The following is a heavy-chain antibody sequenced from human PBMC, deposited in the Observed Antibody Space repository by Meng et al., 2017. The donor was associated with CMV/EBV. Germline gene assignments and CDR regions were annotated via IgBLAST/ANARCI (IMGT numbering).Heavy chain of an antibody. CDR3: ARDSGGGVLWY. D-gene: IGHD3-16*01. Sequence: ASVKVSCKASGLAFSDYYMHWVRQAPGQGLEWMGIINPSGGSTRYAQKFQGRVTMTRDTSTSTAYMELSRLRSEDTAVYYCARDSGGGVLWYWGQGTLVTVSS. J-gene: IGHJ4*02. CDR2: INPSGGST. V-gene: IGHV1-46*01. CDR1: GLAFSDYY.